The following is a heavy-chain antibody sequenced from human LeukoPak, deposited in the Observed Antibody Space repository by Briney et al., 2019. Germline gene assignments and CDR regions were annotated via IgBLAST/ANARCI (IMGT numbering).Heavy chain of an antibody. V-gene: IGHV3-53*01. Sequence: GGSLRLSCAASGFTVSSNYMSWVRQAPGKGLEWVSVIYSGGSTYYADSVKGRFTISRDNSKNTLYLQMNSLRAEDTAVYYCARETAYYYDSSGRLDWGQGTLVTVFS. CDR2: IYSGGST. J-gene: IGHJ4*02. D-gene: IGHD3-22*01. CDR1: GFTVSSNY. CDR3: ARETAYYYDSSGRLD.